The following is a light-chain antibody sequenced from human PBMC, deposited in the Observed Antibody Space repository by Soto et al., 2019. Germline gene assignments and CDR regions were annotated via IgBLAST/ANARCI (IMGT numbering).Light chain of an antibody. J-gene: IGKJ1*01. V-gene: IGKV1-5*03. CDR1: QTISIW. Sequence: DIQMTQSPSTLSASVGDRVTITCRARQTISIWLAWYQQKPGKAPKLLIYKASTLKSGVPSRFSGSGYGTDFTLTISSLQPEDFATYYCLQHNSYPWTFGQGTKVDIK. CDR2: KAS. CDR3: LQHNSYPWT.